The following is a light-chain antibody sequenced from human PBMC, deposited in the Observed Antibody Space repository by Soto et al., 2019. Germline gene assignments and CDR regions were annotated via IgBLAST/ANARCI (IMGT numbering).Light chain of an antibody. CDR2: DVS. J-gene: IGLJ1*01. V-gene: IGLV2-14*01. CDR1: SSDVGGYNY. Sequence: QSALTQPASVSGSPGQSITISCTGTSSDVGGYNYVSWYQQHPGKAPKLMIYDVSNRPSGVSNRVSGSKSGNTASLTISGLQAEDEAGYYCSSYTSSSTLLYVFGTGT. CDR3: SSYTSSSTLLYV.